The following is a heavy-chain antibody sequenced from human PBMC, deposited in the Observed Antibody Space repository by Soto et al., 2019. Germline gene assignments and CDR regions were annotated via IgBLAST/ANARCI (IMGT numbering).Heavy chain of an antibody. CDR2: IIPILGIA. CDR1: GGTFSRYT. D-gene: IGHD2-15*01. CDR3: AREYCSGGSCYGVDY. V-gene: IGHV1-69*04. J-gene: IGHJ4*02. Sequence: ASVKVSCKASGGTFSRYTISWVRQAPGQGLEWMGRIIPILGIANYAQKFQGRVTITADKSTSTAYMELTSLRSDGTAVYHCAREYCSGGSCYGVDYWGQGTLVTV.